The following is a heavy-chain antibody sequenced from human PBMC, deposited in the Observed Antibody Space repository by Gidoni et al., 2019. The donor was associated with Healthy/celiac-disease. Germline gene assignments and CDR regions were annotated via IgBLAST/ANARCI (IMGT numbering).Heavy chain of an antibody. Sequence: QVQLQASGPGLVKPSGTLSLTCAVSGGSISSSNLLSWVRQPPGKGLEWIGEIHNSGRTNYNPALKSRVTISVDKSKNQFSLKLSSVTAADTAVYYCASKRPGLVGNYFDYWGQGTLVTVSS. D-gene: IGHD6-19*01. CDR3: ASKRPGLVGNYFDY. V-gene: IGHV4-4*02. J-gene: IGHJ4*02. CDR1: GGSISSSNL. CDR2: IHNSGRT.